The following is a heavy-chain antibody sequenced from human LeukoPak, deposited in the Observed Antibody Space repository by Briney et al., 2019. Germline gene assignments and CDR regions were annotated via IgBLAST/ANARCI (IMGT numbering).Heavy chain of an antibody. CDR3: ASNRGYSGYVFDY. CDR1: GGSISSYY. V-gene: IGHV4-4*09. J-gene: IGHJ4*02. Sequence: SETLSLTCTVSGGSISSYYWSWIRQPPGKGLEWIGYIYTSGSTNYNPSLKSRVTISVDTSKNQFSLKLSSATAADTAVYYCASNRGYSGYVFDYWGQGTLVTVSS. CDR2: IYTSGST. D-gene: IGHD5-12*01.